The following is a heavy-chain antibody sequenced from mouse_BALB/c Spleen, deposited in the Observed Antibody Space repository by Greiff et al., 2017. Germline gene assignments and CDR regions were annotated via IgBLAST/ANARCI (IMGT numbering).Heavy chain of an antibody. J-gene: IGHJ2*01. V-gene: IGHV14-3*02. Sequence: VQPQQSGAELVKPGASVKLSCTASGFNIKDTYMHWVKQRPEQGLEWIGRIDPANGNTKYDPKFQGKATITADTSSNTAYLQLSSLTSEDTAVYYCARNYGNYEDFDYWGQGTTLTVSS. CDR2: IDPANGNT. D-gene: IGHD2-1*01. CDR3: ARNYGNYEDFDY. CDR1: GFNIKDTY.